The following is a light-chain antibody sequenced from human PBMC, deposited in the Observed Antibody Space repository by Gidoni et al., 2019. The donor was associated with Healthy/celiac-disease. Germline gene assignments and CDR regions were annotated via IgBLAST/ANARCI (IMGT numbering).Light chain of an antibody. CDR1: SNNVGNQG. CDR2: RNN. Sequence: QAGLTQPPSVSKGLRQTATLTCTGNSNNVGNQGAAWLQQHQGHPPKLLSYRNNNRPSGISERLSASRSGNTASLTITGLQPEDEADYYCSAWDSSLSAWVFGGGTKLTVX. J-gene: IGLJ3*02. CDR3: SAWDSSLSAWV. V-gene: IGLV10-54*01.